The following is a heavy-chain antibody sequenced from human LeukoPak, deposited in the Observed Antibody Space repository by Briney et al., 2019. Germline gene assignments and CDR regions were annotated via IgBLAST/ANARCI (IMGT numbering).Heavy chain of an antibody. CDR1: GFSFRAYW. CDR2: IDTDGSSA. V-gene: IGHV3-74*01. D-gene: IGHD3-10*01. J-gene: IGHJ4*01. Sequence: PGGSLRHSCPASGFSFRAYWMHWVRQVPGKGLVWVSRIDTDGSSANYADSVKGRFTISRDNAKNTVYLQMNSLRAEDMAVYYCARVSGPQCRDRGYLFCYWGPLTLVTVSS. CDR3: ARVSGPQCRDRGYLFCY.